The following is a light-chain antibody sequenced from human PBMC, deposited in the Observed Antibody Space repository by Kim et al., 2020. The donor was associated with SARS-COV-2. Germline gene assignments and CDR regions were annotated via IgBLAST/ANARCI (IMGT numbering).Light chain of an antibody. CDR1: QSVRDKY. CDR3: QQYVSSTET. CDR2: CTS. J-gene: IGKJ2*01. Sequence: SPGKRAPLSSSPSQSVRDKYFSLYQQTPPQAPRLLNYCTSTSATRIAHMFRRSVSDTDFTLPIRRLEPEDCAVYYCQQYVSSTETFRQGTKLEI. V-gene: IGKV3-20*01.